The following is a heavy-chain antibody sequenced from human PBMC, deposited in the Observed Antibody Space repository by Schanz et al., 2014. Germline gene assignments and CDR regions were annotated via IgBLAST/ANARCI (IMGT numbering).Heavy chain of an antibody. CDR2: IIPIFGTT. V-gene: IGHV1-69*01. Sequence: SCKASGYIFTRYAITWVRQAPGQGLEWMGGIIPIFGTTNYAQKFQGRVTITADESTNTAYMDMSSLRSEDTAVYDCARSILAGAPPEDCWGEGTLVT. D-gene: IGHD6-6*01. CDR3: ARSILAGAPPEDC. CDR1: GYIFTRYA. J-gene: IGHJ4*02.